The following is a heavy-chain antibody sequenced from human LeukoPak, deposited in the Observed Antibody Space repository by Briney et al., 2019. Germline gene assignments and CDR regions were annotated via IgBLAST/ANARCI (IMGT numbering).Heavy chain of an antibody. Sequence: PGGSRMLSCAASGFTCSDYYRSWSRQVPGPGLEWLSYISSSDSTINYADSVKGQFTISRDNAKNSLYLQMNSLRAEVKDVYYGARDGLDNLTGYVDYWGQGTLVTVSS. D-gene: IGHD3-9*01. CDR3: ARDGLDNLTGYVDY. J-gene: IGHJ4*02. CDR2: ISSSDSTI. CDR1: GFTCSDYY. V-gene: IGHV3-11*01.